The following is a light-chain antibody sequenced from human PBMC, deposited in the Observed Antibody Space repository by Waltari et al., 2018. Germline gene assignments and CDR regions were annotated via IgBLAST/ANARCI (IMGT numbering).Light chain of an antibody. J-gene: IGKJ5*01. CDR2: DAS. CDR3: QQFNNWPPIT. V-gene: IGKV3-15*01. Sequence: VMTPSPATLSVSPGERATLSCSASQSVGSNLAWYQQKPGQAPRLLIYDASTRATGIPARFSGSGSGTEFTLSISSLQSEDFAVYYCQQFNNWPPITFGQGTRLDIK. CDR1: QSVGSN.